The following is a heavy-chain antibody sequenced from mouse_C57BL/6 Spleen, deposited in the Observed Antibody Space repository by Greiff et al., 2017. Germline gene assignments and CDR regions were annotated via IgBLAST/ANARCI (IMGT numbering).Heavy chain of an antibody. CDR3: ARERGSSYGSYAMDY. CDR2: ISSGGDYI. CDR1: GFTFSSYA. V-gene: IGHV5S21*01. J-gene: IGHJ4*01. D-gene: IGHD1-1*01. Sequence: EVKLVESGEGLVKPGGSLKLSCAASGFTFSSYAMSWVRQTPEKRLEWVAYISSGGDYIYYADTVQGRFTISRDNARNTLYLQMSSLKSEDTAMYYCARERGSSYGSYAMDYWGQGTSVTVSS.